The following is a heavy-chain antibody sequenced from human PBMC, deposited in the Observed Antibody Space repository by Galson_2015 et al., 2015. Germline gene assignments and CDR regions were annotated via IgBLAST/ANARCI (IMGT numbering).Heavy chain of an antibody. Sequence: SLRLSCAASGFTFSSYAMHWVRQAPGKGLEWVAVISYDGSNKYYADSVKGRFTISRDNSKNTLYLQMNSLRAEDTAVYYCARDDPLGGFGENAFDIWGQGTMVTVSS. J-gene: IGHJ3*02. CDR1: GFTFSSYA. CDR2: ISYDGSNK. D-gene: IGHD3-10*01. CDR3: ARDDPLGGFGENAFDI. V-gene: IGHV3-30-3*01.